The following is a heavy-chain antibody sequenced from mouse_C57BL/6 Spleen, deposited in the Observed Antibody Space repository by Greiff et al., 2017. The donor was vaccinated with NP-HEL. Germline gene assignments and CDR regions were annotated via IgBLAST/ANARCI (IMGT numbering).Heavy chain of an antibody. D-gene: IGHD1-1*01. CDR3: ASCTTVVEVDFDV. CDR2: IHPNSGST. Sequence: VQLQQPGAELVKPGASVKLSCKASGYTFTSYWMPWVKQRPGQGLAWMGMIHPNSGSTNYNEKFKSKAKLTGDKYSSTAYMQLSSLTSEDSAVYYCASCTTVVEVDFDVWGTGTTVTVSS. J-gene: IGHJ1*03. V-gene: IGHV1-64*01. CDR1: GYTFTSYW.